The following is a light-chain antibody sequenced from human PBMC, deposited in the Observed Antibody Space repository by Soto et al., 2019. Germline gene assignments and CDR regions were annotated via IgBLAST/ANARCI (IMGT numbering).Light chain of an antibody. J-gene: IGKJ1*01. CDR2: GAS. CDR3: QQYGSSPRT. Sequence: EIVLTQSPGTLSLSPGERATLSCRASQSVSSSYLAWYQQKPGQAPRLLIYGASSRATDIPDRFSGIGSGTDFTLTISRLEPEDFAVYYCQQYGSSPRTFGQGTKVEIK. CDR1: QSVSSSY. V-gene: IGKV3-20*01.